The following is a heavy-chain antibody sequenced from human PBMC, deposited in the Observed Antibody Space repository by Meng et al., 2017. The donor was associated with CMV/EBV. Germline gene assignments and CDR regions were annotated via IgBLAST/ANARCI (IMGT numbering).Heavy chain of an antibody. V-gene: IGHV4-59*12. CDR2: IYYSGST. CDR1: GGSISSYY. J-gene: IGHJ5*02. D-gene: IGHD6-13*01. CDR3: ARDWRQLAPLNWFDP. Sequence: SETLSLTCTVSGGSISSYYWSWIRQPPGKGLEWMGYIYYSGSTYYNPSLKSRVTISVDTSKNQFSLKLSSVTAADTAVYYCARDWRQLAPLNWFDPWGQGTLVTVSS.